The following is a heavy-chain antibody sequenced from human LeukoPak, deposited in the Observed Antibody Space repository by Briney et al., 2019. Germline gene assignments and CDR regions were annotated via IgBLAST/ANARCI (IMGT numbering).Heavy chain of an antibody. Sequence: SVKVSCKASGGTFSSYAISWVRQAPGQGLEWMGGIIPIFGTANYAQKFQGRVTITTDESTSTAYMELSSLRSEDTAVYYCARSSMVVVTDAFDIWGQGTMVTVSS. CDR1: GGTFSSYA. J-gene: IGHJ3*02. V-gene: IGHV1-69*05. D-gene: IGHD3-22*01. CDR3: ARSSMVVVTDAFDI. CDR2: IIPIFGTA.